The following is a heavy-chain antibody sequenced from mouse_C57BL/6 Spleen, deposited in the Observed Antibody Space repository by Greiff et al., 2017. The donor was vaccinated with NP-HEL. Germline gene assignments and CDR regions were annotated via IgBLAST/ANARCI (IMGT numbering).Heavy chain of an antibody. V-gene: IGHV5-4*03. Sequence: EVMLVESGGGLVKPGGSLTLSCAASGFTFSSYAMSWVRQTPEKRLEWVATISDGGSYTYYPDNVKGRFTISRDNAKNNLYLQMSHLKSEDTAMYYCARGNQVFAYWGQGTLVTVSA. D-gene: IGHD2-1*01. CDR2: ISDGGSYT. CDR1: GFTFSSYA. J-gene: IGHJ3*01. CDR3: ARGNQVFAY.